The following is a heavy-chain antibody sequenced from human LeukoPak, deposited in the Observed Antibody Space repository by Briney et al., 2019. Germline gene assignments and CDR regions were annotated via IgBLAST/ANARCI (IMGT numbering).Heavy chain of an antibody. J-gene: IGHJ5*02. V-gene: IGHV3-23*01. CDR3: AKDMGEDGSYFLDH. Sequence: GGSLRLSCATSGFTFSSYFMSWVRQAPGKGLEWVSAMSGSGRSTYYAGSVKGRFTISRDNSKNTVYLQMNSLRAEDTAEYYCAKDMGEDGSYFLDHWGQGTLVTVSS. CDR1: GFTFSSYF. CDR2: MSGSGRST. D-gene: IGHD1-26*01.